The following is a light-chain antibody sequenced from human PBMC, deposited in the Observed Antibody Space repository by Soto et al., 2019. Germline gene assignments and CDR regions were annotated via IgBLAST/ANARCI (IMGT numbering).Light chain of an antibody. CDR1: TGAVTSNHH. V-gene: IGLV7-46*01. CDR3: LLSYNAARV. J-gene: IGLJ2*01. Sequence: QAVVTQEPSLTVSPGGTVTLTCGSSTGAVTSNHHPYWIQQKAGQAPRTLIYDTSNKHSWTPARFSGSLLGDKAALTLSGAQPEDEAQYYCLLSYNAARVFGGGTKLTVL. CDR2: DTS.